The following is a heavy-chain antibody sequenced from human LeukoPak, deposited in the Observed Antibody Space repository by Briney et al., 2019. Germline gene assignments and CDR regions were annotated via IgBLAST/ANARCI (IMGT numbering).Heavy chain of an antibody. CDR2: INPNSGGT. CDR1: GYTFTGYY. Sequence: GASVKVSCKASGYTFTGYYMHWVRQAPGQGLGWMGWINPNSGGTNYAQKFQGRVTMTRDTSISTAYMELSRLRSDDTAVYYCARGPAAVRRNWFDPWGRGTLVTVSS. V-gene: IGHV1-2*02. CDR3: ARGPAAVRRNWFDP. J-gene: IGHJ5*02. D-gene: IGHD2-2*01.